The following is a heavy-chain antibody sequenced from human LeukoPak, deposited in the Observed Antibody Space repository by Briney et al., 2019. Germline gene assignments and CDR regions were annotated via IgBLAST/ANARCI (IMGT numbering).Heavy chain of an antibody. J-gene: IGHJ4*01. CDR3: MRQEEEDGYNTKTIEM. Sequence: PTESLSLTCTVSGGSISNSNNYWGWVRQPPGKGLEWIGTIYYSGNTYYTTSLKTRVDISVETSKNQFTLRLSSVTAVATTLYFSMRQEEEDGYNTKTIEMWGQKTLVTVSS. CDR2: IYYSGNT. CDR1: GGSISNSNNY. D-gene: IGHD5-24*01. V-gene: IGHV4-39*01.